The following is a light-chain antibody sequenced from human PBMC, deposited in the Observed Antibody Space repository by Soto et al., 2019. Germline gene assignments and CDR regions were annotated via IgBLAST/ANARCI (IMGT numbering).Light chain of an antibody. CDR1: SSDAGSYNF. Sequence: QSALTQPASVSGSPGQSITISCTGTSSDAGSYNFVSWYQQHPGKAPKVMIYEDSKRPSGVSNRFSGSKSGNTASLTIARLQAEDEADYYCCSYVSSSTYWVFGGGTKLTVL. CDR3: CSYVSSSTYWV. J-gene: IGLJ3*02. CDR2: EDS. V-gene: IGLV2-23*01.